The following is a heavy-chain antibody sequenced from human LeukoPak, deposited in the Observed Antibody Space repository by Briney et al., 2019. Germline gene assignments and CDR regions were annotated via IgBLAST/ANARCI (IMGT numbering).Heavy chain of an antibody. V-gene: IGHV3-23*01. CDR3: AKGGDDSAYYLLHY. J-gene: IGHJ4*02. CDR2: ISNSDSNT. Sequence: QPGGSLRLSCAASGFTFGNYDMTWVRQAPGKGLEWVSSISNSDSNTYYAESVKGRFAISRDNSKGTLYLQMNSLRADDTAIYYCAKGGDDSAYYLLHYWGQGALVTVSS. CDR1: GFTFGNYD. D-gene: IGHD3-22*01.